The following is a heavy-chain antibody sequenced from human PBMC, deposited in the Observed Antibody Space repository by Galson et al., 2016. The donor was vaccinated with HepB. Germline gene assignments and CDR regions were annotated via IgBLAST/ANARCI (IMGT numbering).Heavy chain of an antibody. J-gene: IGHJ4*02. CDR2: IWFDGSDE. Sequence: SLRLSCAASGFTFSSFGMYWVRQTPSRGLEWVASIWFDGSDESYADSVKGRFIISRDNLRTTLYLQMNSLRVEDTAVYYCATGYCTVGECDDFDFWGQGTLLTVSS. V-gene: IGHV3-33*01. CDR1: GFTFSSFG. CDR3: ATGYCTVGECDDFDF. D-gene: IGHD2-8*02.